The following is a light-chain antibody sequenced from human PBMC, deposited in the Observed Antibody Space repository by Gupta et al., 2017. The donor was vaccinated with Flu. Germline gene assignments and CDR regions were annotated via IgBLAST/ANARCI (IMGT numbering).Light chain of an antibody. CDR3: MQALQTPWT. CDR2: FGS. CDR1: QRLRHSNGYNY. V-gene: IGKV2-28*01. J-gene: IGKJ1*01. Sequence: DSVMAQSPLTLPVSPGEPASISCRTSQRLRHSNGYNYLDWYQQKPGQSPQLLIYFGSNLATGVPDRFSGSGSGTDFTLKISRVEAEDVGVYYCMQALQTPWTFGQGTKLEIK.